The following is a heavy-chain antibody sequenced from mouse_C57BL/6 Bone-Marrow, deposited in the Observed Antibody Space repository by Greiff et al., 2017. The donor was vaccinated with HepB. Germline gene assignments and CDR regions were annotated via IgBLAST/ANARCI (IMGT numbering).Heavy chain of an antibody. V-gene: IGHV1-64*01. CDR1: GYTFTSYW. CDR3: ARGADGYYLFAY. D-gene: IGHD2-3*01. Sequence: QVQLKQPGAELVKPGASVKLSCKASGYTFTSYWMHWVKQRPGQGLEWIGMIHPNSGSTNYNEKFKSKATLTVDKSSSTAYMQLSSLTSEDSAVYYCARGADGYYLFAYWGQGTLVTVSA. CDR2: IHPNSGST. J-gene: IGHJ3*01.